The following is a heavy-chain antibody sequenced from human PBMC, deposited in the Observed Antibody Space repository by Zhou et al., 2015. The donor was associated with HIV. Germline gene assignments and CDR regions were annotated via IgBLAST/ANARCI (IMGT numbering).Heavy chain of an antibody. V-gene: IGHV1-69*01. J-gene: IGHJ5*02. CDR2: IIPLSGAS. D-gene: IGHD3-3*01. Sequence: LLQSGPEVRKPGSSVKVSCKASGGTFSTYTIGWVRQAPGQGLEWMGGIIPLSGASNYAHKFQDRLTITADESTSTAYMELTGLRSEDTAVYYCARHRSLAWGQGTLVIVSP. CDR3: ARHRSLA. CDR1: GGTFSTYT.